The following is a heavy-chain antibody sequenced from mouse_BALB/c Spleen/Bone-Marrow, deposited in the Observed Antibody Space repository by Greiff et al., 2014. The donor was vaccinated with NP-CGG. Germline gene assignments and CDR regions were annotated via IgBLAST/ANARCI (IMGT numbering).Heavy chain of an antibody. CDR3: ANYYYGSHFDY. CDR1: GFNITDTY. D-gene: IGHD1-1*01. J-gene: IGHJ2*01. V-gene: IGHV14-3*02. CDR2: IDPSNGNT. Sequence: VQLQQSGAELVKPGASVKLSCKASGFNITDTYMKWVRQSHGQSLEWIGKIDPSNGNTYYDPKFQGKATIAAYTSSNTAYLQLSSPTSEDTAVYDCANYYYGSHFDYWGQGTTLTVSS.